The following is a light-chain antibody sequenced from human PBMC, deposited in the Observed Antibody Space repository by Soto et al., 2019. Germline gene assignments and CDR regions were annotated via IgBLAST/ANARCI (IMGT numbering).Light chain of an antibody. CDR2: GAS. V-gene: IGKV3-20*01. CDR3: QQYGSSPFT. CDR1: QSASSSY. J-gene: IGKJ3*01. Sequence: EIVLTQSPGTLSLSPGERATLSCRASQSASSSYLAWYQQKPGQAPRLLIYGASSRATGIHERFSGSGSGTYFSLIISRLEPEDFAVYYYQQYGSSPFTFGPGIKVEIK.